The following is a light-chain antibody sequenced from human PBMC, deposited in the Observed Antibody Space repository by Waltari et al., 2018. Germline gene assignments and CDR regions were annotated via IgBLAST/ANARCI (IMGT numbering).Light chain of an antibody. V-gene: IGLV1-44*01. Sequence: QSVLTQPPSASGTPGQRVTISCSGSSPNIGSNSVNWYHPLPGAAPKLLIYRNNQRPSGVPDRFSGSKSGTAASLAISGLQSDDEGDYHCSSWDDTLRGPIFGGGTRLTVL. J-gene: IGLJ2*01. CDR2: RNN. CDR3: SSWDDTLRGPI. CDR1: SPNIGSNS.